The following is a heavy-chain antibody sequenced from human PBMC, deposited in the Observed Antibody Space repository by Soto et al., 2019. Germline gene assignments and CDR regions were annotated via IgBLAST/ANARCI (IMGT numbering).Heavy chain of an antibody. V-gene: IGHV3-7*01. CDR3: AKDGPDRITAIDH. Sequence: GGSLRLSCAASGFSFSSFWMSWARQAPGKGLEWVANIKQDGRETFYVDSVEGRFTISRDNAQRSLCLQMNSLRADDTAVYYCAKDGPDRITAIDHWGQGTLVTVSS. CDR1: GFSFSSFW. CDR2: IKQDGRET. D-gene: IGHD2-15*01. J-gene: IGHJ4*02.